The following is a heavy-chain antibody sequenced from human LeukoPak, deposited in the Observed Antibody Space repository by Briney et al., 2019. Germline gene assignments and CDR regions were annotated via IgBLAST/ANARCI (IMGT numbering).Heavy chain of an antibody. CDR1: GFTFSSYA. CDR3: AKLDCSSTSCTLPDY. D-gene: IGHD2-2*01. Sequence: GSLRLSCAASGFTFSSYAMSWVRQAPGKGLEWLSAISGSGGSTYYADSVKGRFTISRDNSKNTLYLQMNSLRAEDTAVYYCAKLDCSSTSCTLPDYWGQGTLVTVSS. J-gene: IGHJ4*02. CDR2: ISGSGGST. V-gene: IGHV3-23*01.